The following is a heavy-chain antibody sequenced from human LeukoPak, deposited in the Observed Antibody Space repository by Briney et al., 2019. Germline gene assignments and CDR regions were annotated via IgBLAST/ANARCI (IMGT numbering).Heavy chain of an antibody. CDR2: IKEDGSEK. J-gene: IGHJ4*02. Sequence: GGSLRLSCAASGFTFSRYWMSWVRQAPGKGLEWVATIKEDGSEKNYVDSVKGRFTISRDNAKNSVYLQMNSLRAEDTAVYYCARGLIVDYWGQGTLVTVSS. CDR3: ARGLIVDY. CDR1: GFTFSRYW. V-gene: IGHV3-7*01. D-gene: IGHD2/OR15-2a*01.